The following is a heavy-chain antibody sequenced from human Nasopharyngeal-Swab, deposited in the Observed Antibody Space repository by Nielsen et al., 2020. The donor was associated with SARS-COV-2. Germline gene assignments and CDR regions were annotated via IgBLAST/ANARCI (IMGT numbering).Heavy chain of an antibody. Sequence: GGSLRLSCAASGFTFSSYSMNWVRQAPGKGLEWVSSISSSSSYIYYADSVKGRLTISRDNAKNSLYLQMNSLRAEDTAVYYCARDPEEYSSSWLPFDYWGQGTLVTVSS. CDR3: ARDPEEYSSSWLPFDY. J-gene: IGHJ4*02. CDR1: GFTFSSYS. CDR2: ISSSSSYI. D-gene: IGHD6-13*01. V-gene: IGHV3-21*01.